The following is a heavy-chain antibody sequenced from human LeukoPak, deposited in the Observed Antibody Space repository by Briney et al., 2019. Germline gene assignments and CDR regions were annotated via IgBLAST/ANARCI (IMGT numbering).Heavy chain of an antibody. J-gene: IGHJ5*02. CDR3: ARALATTGGDNWFGR. CDR2: IYYSGST. D-gene: IGHD1-1*01. CDR1: GGSTSSYY. V-gene: IGHV4-59*01. Sequence: PSETLSLTCTVSGGSTSSYYWRWLRQPPGKRLEGIGYIYYSGSTNYNPSLKSRVIISLDTSKNHFSLKLSSVTAADTAVYYCARALATTGGDNWFGRWGQGTLVTVAS.